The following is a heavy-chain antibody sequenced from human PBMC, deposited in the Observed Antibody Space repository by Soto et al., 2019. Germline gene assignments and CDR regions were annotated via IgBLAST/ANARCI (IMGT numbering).Heavy chain of an antibody. CDR3: AREASVLIPAAQPSRFDS. D-gene: IGHD2-2*01. CDR2: ISPYSGYT. V-gene: IGHV1-18*01. Sequence: GASVKVSCKGFGYSFMKYGINWVRQAPGQGLEWVGWISPYSGYTHSAQKFHGRLTLTTDTAASTAYMELRILRPADTALYYCAREASVLIPAAQPSRFDSWGQGTLVTVSS. J-gene: IGHJ4*02. CDR1: GYSFMKYG.